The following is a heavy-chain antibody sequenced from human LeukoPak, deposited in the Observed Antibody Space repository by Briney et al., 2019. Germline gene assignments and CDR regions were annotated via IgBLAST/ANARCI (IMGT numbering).Heavy chain of an antibody. V-gene: IGHV3-21*01. CDR2: ISSSSSYI. D-gene: IGHD3-10*01. CDR1: GFTFSSYS. J-gene: IGHJ4*02. CDR3: AREGVYYYGSGSFYFDY. Sequence: PGGSLRLSCAASGFTFSSYSMNWVRQAPGKGLEWVSSISSSSSYIYFADSVKGRFTISRDSAKNSLYPQMNSLRAEDTAVYYCAREGVYYYGSGSFYFDYWGQGTLVTVSS.